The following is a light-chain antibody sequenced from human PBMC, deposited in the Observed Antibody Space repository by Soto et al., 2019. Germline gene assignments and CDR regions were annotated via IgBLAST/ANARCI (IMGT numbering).Light chain of an antibody. CDR1: SSDVGGYNY. J-gene: IGLJ1*01. CDR2: EVT. CDR3: SSYGGSNARDV. V-gene: IGLV2-8*01. Sequence: QSALTQPPSASGSPGQSVTISCTGTSSDVGGYNYVSWYQQHPGKAPKLMIYEVTKRPSGVTDRFSGSKSGNTASLTVSGLQAEDEADYYASSYGGSNARDVFGTGTQLTVL.